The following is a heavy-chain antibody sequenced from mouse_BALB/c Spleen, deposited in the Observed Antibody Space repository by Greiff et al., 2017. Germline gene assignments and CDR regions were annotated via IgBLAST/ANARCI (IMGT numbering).Heavy chain of an antibody. Sequence: DVKLVESGGGLVQPGGSLKLSCAASGFTFSSYGMSWVRQTPDKRLELVATINSNGGSTYYPDSVKGRFTISRDNAKNTLYLQMSSLKSEDTAMYYCARDPYGTFDYWGQGTTLTVSS. V-gene: IGHV5-6-3*01. CDR2: INSNGGST. J-gene: IGHJ2*01. D-gene: IGHD1-1*01. CDR1: GFTFSSYG. CDR3: ARDPYGTFDY.